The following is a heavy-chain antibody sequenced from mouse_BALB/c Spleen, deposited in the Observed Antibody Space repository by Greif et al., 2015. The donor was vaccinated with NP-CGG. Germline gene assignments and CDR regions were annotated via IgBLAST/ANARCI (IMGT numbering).Heavy chain of an antibody. V-gene: IGHV14-3*02. D-gene: IGHD1-1*01. J-gene: IGHJ3*01. CDR3: AAYYYGLARFAY. CDR1: GFNIKDTF. Sequence: EVQLVESGAELVKPGASVKLSRTASGFNIKDTFMHWVRQRPEQGLEWIGRIDPANGNTKYDPRFQGKATITADTSSNTAYLQFSSLTSEDTAVYYCAAYYYGLARFAYWGQGTLVTVSA. CDR2: IDPANGNT.